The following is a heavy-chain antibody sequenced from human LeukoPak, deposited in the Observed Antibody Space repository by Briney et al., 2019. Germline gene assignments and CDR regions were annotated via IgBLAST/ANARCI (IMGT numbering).Heavy chain of an antibody. CDR3: AKVALGYCSGSSCYYFDY. CDR1: GFTFSGYA. Sequence: PGGSLRLSCEASGFTFSGYAMSWVRQAPGKGLEWVSSINAFGARTYYADSVKGRFTISRDNSKNTLYLQMSSLRAEDTALYYCAKVALGYCSGSSCYYFDYGGQGTLVTVSS. D-gene: IGHD2-15*01. J-gene: IGHJ4*02. CDR2: INAFGART. V-gene: IGHV3-23*01.